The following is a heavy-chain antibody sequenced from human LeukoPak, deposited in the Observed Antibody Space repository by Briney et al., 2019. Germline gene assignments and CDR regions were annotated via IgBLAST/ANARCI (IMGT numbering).Heavy chain of an antibody. J-gene: IGHJ4*02. Sequence: PSETLSLTCAVYGGSFSGYYWSWIRQPPGKGLEWIGEINHSGSTNYNPSLKSRVTISVDTSKNQFSLKLSSVTAADTAVYYCARGQYYDILTGSRYYLDYWGQGTLVTVSP. D-gene: IGHD3-9*01. V-gene: IGHV4-34*01. CDR2: INHSGST. CDR1: GGSFSGYY. CDR3: ARGQYYDILTGSRYYLDY.